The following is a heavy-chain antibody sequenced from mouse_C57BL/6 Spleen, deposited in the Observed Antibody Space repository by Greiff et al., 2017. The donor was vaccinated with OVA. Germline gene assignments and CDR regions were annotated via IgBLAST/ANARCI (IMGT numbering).Heavy chain of an antibody. D-gene: IGHD1-1*01. CDR1: GFNIKDDY. CDR2: IDPENGDT. Sequence: VQLQQSGAELVRPGASVKLSCTASGFNIKDDYMHWVKQRPEQGLEWIGWIDPENGDTEYASKFQGQATITADTSSNTAYLQLSSLTSEDTAVYYCTTGVITTVVATGGYWGQGTTLTVSS. J-gene: IGHJ2*01. V-gene: IGHV14-4*01. CDR3: TTGVITTVVATGGY.